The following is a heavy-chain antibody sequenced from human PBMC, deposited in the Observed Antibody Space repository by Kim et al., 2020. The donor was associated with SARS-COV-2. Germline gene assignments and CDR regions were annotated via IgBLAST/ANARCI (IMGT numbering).Heavy chain of an antibody. D-gene: IGHD6-13*01. Sequence: GGSLRLSCAASGFTFSSYAMHWVRQAPGKGLEWVAAISYDGSDKYYADSMKGRFTISRDNSKNTLYLQMNSLRAEDTAVYSCARGAYSSSWYPVDDYGMDVWGQGTTVTVSS. V-gene: IGHV3-30*04. CDR2: ISYDGSDK. CDR1: GFTFSSYA. CDR3: ARGAYSSSWYPVDDYGMDV. J-gene: IGHJ6*02.